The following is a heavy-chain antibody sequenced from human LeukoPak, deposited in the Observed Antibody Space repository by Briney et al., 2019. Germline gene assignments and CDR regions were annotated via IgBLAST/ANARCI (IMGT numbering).Heavy chain of an antibody. D-gene: IGHD3-10*01. J-gene: IGHJ4*02. CDR2: IRYDGNVK. Sequence: GGSLRLSCAASGFTFSSYGIHWVRQAPGKGLEWVAFIRYDGNVKYYTDSVKGRFTISGDNSKNTLYLQMNSLRAEDTAVYYCAKTMVRGVRQTFDYWGQGTLVTVSS. V-gene: IGHV3-30*02. CDR1: GFTFSSYG. CDR3: AKTMVRGVRQTFDY.